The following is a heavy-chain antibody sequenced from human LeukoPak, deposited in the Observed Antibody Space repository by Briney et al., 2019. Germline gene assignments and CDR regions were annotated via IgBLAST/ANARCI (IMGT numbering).Heavy chain of an antibody. J-gene: IGHJ4*02. V-gene: IGHV1-18*01. D-gene: IGHD4-11*01. CDR2: ISACNGNT. CDR1: GYTFTSYG. CDR3: ARDRTGTTRYYFDY. Sequence: ASVKVSCKASGYTFTSYGISWVRQAPGQGLEWMGWISACNGNTNYAQKLQGRVTMTTDTSTSTAYMELRSLRSDDTAVYYCARDRTGTTRYYFDYWGQGTLVTVSS.